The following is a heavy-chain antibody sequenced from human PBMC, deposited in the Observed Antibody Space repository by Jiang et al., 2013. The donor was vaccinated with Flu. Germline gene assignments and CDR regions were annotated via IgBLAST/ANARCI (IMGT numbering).Heavy chain of an antibody. V-gene: IGHV4-59*01. CDR3: ARDLDTSGWFDY. D-gene: IGHD6-19*01. Sequence: GSGLVKPSETLSLTCTVSGGSISTYYWNWIRQPPGKGLEWIGYIYYTGRTNYNPSLKSRVTISVDTSKKQFSLKLSSVTAADTAVYYCARDLDTSGWFDYWGQGTLVTVSS. CDR1: GGSISTYY. CDR2: IYYTGRT. J-gene: IGHJ5*01.